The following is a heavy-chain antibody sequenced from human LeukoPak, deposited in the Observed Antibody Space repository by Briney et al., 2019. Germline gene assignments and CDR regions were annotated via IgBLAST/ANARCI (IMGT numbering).Heavy chain of an antibody. CDR1: GGSISSYY. CDR2: IYYSGST. V-gene: IGHV4-59*01. D-gene: IGHD4-17*01. J-gene: IGHJ4*02. CDR3: ARRQGDYGDFYFDY. Sequence: SETLSLTCTVSGGSISSYYWSWIRQPPGKGLEWIGYIYYSGSTNYNPSLKSRVTISVDTSKNQFSLKLRSVTAEDTAVYYCARRQGDYGDFYFDYWGQGTLVTVSS.